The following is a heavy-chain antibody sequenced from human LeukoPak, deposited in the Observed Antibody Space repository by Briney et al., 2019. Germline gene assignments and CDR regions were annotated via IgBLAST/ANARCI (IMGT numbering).Heavy chain of an antibody. CDR2: IKQDESEK. V-gene: IGHV3-7*01. Sequence: GGSLRLSCVVSGFTFSNYWMSWVRQAPGKGLEWVANIKQDESEKYYVDSVKGRFTISRDNAKNSLYLQMNSLRAEDTAVYYCARGSAVTANNFDFWGQGTLVTVSS. J-gene: IGHJ4*02. CDR1: GFTFSNYW. D-gene: IGHD4-11*01. CDR3: ARGSAVTANNFDF.